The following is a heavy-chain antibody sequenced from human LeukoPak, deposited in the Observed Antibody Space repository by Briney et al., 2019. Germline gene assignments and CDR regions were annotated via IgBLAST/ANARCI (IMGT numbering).Heavy chain of an antibody. CDR3: ARQWIAVAGTGWFDP. V-gene: IGHV1-46*01. Sequence: ASVKVSCKASGYTFTSYYMHWVGQAPGQGLDWMGIMNPSGGSTTYAQKFQGRVSLTRDMSTSTVYMGLSSLTSEDTAVYYCARQWIAVAGTGWFDPWGQGTLVTVSS. J-gene: IGHJ5*02. CDR1: GYTFTSYY. CDR2: MNPSGGST. D-gene: IGHD6-19*01.